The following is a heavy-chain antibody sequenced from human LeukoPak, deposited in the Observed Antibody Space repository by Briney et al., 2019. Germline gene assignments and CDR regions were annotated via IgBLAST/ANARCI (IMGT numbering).Heavy chain of an antibody. D-gene: IGHD5-18*01. V-gene: IGHV3-15*01. J-gene: IGHJ4*02. Sequence: GGSLRLSCAASGFTFSNAWMSWVRQAPGKGLEWVGRIKSKTDGGTTDYAAPVKGRFTISRDDSKSTLYLQMNSLKTEDTAVYYCTTRGYSYGLYYFDYWGQGTLVTVSS. CDR3: TTRGYSYGLYYFDY. CDR1: GFTFSNAW. CDR2: IKSKTDGGTT.